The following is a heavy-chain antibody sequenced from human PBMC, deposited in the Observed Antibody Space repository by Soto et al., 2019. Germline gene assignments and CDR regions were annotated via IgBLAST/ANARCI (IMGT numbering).Heavy chain of an antibody. V-gene: IGHV3-23*01. CDR1: GFTFSSYA. CDR3: AKGIMGYCSGGSCYAIEY. D-gene: IGHD2-15*01. CDR2: ISGSGGST. J-gene: IGHJ4*02. Sequence: GGSLRLSCAASGFTFSSYAMSWVRQAPGKGLEWVSAISGSGGSTYYADSVKGRFTISRDNSKNTLYLQMNSLRAEDTAVYYCAKGIMGYCSGGSCYAIEYWGQGTLVTVSS.